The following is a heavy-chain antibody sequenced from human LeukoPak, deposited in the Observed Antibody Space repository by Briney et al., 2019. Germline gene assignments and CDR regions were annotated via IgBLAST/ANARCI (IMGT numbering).Heavy chain of an antibody. D-gene: IGHD2-15*01. CDR1: GFTFSSYA. V-gene: IGHV3-30*04. Sequence: PGGSLRLSCAASGFTFSSYAMHWVRQAPGKGLEWVAVISYDGSNKYYADSVKGRFTISRDNSKNTLYLQMNSLRAEDTAVYYCARDGTYCSGGSCYAPFDYWGQGTLVTVSS. J-gene: IGHJ4*02. CDR2: ISYDGSNK. CDR3: ARDGTYCSGGSCYAPFDY.